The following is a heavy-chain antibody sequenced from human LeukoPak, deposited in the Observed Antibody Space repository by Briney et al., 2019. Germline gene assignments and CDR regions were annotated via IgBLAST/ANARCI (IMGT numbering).Heavy chain of an antibody. CDR1: GDSISSRNSY. CDR2: MYYNGNT. V-gene: IGHV4-39*01. D-gene: IGHD6-19*01. Sequence: SETLSLTCSVSGDSISSRNSYWCWIRQSPGKGLEWIGSMYYNGNTYYNPSLRSRVTMSVDTSNNQFSLKLSSVTAADTAAYYCARYPKSCSNGWIAFDIWGQGTMVTVSS. CDR3: ARYPKSCSNGWIAFDI. J-gene: IGHJ3*02.